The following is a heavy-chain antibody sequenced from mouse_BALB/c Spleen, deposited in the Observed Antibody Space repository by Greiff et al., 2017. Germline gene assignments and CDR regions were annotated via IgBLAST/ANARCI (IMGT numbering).Heavy chain of an antibody. J-gene: IGHJ2*01. CDR3: TREGY. CDR2: IYPGSGST. CDR1: GYTFTSYC. Sequence: LQQPGSELVRPGASVKLSCKASGYTFTSYCMHWVKQRHGQGLEWIGNIYPGSGSTNYDEKFKSKGTLTVDTSSSTAYMHLSSLTSEDSAVYYCTREGYWGQGTTLTVSS. V-gene: IGHV1S22*01.